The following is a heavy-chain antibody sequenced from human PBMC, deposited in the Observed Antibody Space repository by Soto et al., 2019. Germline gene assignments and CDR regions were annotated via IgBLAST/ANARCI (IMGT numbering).Heavy chain of an antibody. CDR3: ARDWGTPGRGSAVGYYYHYGMDV. V-gene: IGHV3-7*05. J-gene: IGHJ6*02. CDR2: IKDDGSEK. CDR1: EFTFNTYW. D-gene: IGHD6-19*01. Sequence: EVQLVESGGGLVQPGGSLRLSCLASEFTFNTYWMNWVRQAPGRGLEWVANIKDDGSEKNYVDSVKGRFTISRDNAKNSVELQMNSLRGEDTAVYFCARDWGTPGRGSAVGYYYHYGMDVWGQGTTVTVSS.